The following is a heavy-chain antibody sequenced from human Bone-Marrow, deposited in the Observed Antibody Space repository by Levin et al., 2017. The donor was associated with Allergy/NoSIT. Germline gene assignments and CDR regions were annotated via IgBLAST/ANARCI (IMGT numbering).Heavy chain of an antibody. V-gene: IGHV4-59*01. CDR1: GASISSYY. Sequence: SQTLSLTCTVSGASISSYYWSWIRQPPGKGLEWIGYIYYSGSTNYNPSLKSRVTISVDTSKNQFSLKVSSVTAADTAVYYCARERDYYDSSGYTDWGQGTLVTVSS. CDR3: ARERDYYDSSGYTD. D-gene: IGHD3-22*01. J-gene: IGHJ4*02. CDR2: IYYSGST.